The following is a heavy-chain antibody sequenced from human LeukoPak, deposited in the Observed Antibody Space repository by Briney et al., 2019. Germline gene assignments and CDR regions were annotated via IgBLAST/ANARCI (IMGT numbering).Heavy chain of an antibody. Sequence: PPETLSLTCAVYGGSFSGYYWSWIRQPPGKGLEWIGEINHSGSTNYNPSLKSRVTISVDTSKNQFSLKLSSVTAADTAVYYCARHRKITMIVVVITPGWFDPWGQGTLVTVSS. CDR1: GGSFSGYY. CDR3: ARHRKITMIVVVITPGWFDP. V-gene: IGHV4-34*01. D-gene: IGHD3-22*01. J-gene: IGHJ5*02. CDR2: INHSGST.